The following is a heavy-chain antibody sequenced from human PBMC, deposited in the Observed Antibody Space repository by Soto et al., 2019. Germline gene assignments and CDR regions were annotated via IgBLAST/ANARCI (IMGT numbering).Heavy chain of an antibody. V-gene: IGHV3-23*01. CDR3: AKMSDFWGGYYTSYYFDY. J-gene: IGHJ4*02. D-gene: IGHD3-3*01. Sequence: GGSLRLSCAASGFTFNTYAMSWVRQAPGKGLEWVSGISGSGGNTYYADSVKGRFTISRDISKNTVYVQMNSLRVEDTAVYYCAKMSDFWGGYYTSYYFDYWGQGTPVTVSS. CDR2: ISGSGGNT. CDR1: GFTFNTYA.